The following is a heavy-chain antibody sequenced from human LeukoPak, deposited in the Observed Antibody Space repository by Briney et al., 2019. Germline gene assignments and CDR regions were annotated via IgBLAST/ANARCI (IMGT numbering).Heavy chain of an antibody. V-gene: IGHV5-51*01. CDR2: IYPGDSDT. CDR1: GYSFTSYW. D-gene: IGHD3-22*01. CDR3: ARHSSYDSSGQLGIDI. Sequence: GESLRISCKGSGYSFTSYWIGWVRQMPGKGLGWMGIIYPGDSDTRYSPSFQGQVTISADKSISTAYLQWSSLKASDTAMYYCARHSSYDSSGQLGIDIWGQGTMVTVSS. J-gene: IGHJ3*02.